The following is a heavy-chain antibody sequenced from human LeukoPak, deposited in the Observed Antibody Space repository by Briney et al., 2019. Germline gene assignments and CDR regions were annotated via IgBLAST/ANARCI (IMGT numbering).Heavy chain of an antibody. CDR3: ARGYGSGSYYHFDF. CDR1: GYTFTGYY. J-gene: IGHJ4*02. V-gene: IGHV1-2*02. Sequence: GASVKVSCKASGYTFTGYYIHWVRQAPGQGLEWMGWINPNSGGTNYTLKFQGRVTMTRDTSFGTAYMELSNLRSDDTSIYYCARGYGSGSYYHFDFWGQGTLVTVSS. CDR2: INPNSGGT. D-gene: IGHD3-10*01.